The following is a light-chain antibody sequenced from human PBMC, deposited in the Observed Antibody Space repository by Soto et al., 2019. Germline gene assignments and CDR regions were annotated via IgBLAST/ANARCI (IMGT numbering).Light chain of an antibody. CDR3: MQSTQLPPT. CDR1: QSLLHLTGETF. V-gene: IGKV2D-29*02. CDR2: EVS. Sequence: DVVMTQTPLSLSVTPGQPASISCKSSQSLLHLTGETFLFWYLQKPGQSPQLLIYEVSTRVSGVPDRFSGSGSGTDFTLEISRVETDDVGIYYCMQSTQLPPTFGQGTQLEIK. J-gene: IGKJ5*01.